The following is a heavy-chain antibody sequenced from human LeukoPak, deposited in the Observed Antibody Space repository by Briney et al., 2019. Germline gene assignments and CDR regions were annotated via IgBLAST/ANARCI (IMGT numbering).Heavy chain of an antibody. D-gene: IGHD1-1*01. CDR3: ARALKMGGGTD. CDR1: GFTFSSYA. CDR2: ISYDGSNK. J-gene: IGHJ4*02. Sequence: PGGPLRLSCAASGFTFSSYAMHWVRQAPGKGLEWVAVISYDGSNKYYADSVKGRFTISRDNSKNTLYLQMNSLRAEDTAVYYCARALKMGGGTDWGQGTLVTVSS. V-gene: IGHV3-30-3*01.